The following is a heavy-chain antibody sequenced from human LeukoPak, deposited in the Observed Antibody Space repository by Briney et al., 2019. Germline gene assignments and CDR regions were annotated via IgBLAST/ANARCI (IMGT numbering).Heavy chain of an antibody. V-gene: IGHV4-39*02. CDR1: GGSISSSSYY. CDR2: IYYSGST. D-gene: IGHD3-3*01. CDR3: ARDEADFWSGYYPDDFDY. Sequence: SETLSLTCTVSGGSISSSSYYWGWIRQPPGKGLEWIGSIYYSGSTYYNPSLKSRVTISVDTSKNQFSLKLSSVTAADTAVYYCARDEADFWSGYYPDDFDYWGQGTLVTVSS. J-gene: IGHJ4*02.